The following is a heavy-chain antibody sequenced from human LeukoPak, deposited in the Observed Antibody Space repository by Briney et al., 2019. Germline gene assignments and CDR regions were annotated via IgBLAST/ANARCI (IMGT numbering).Heavy chain of an antibody. D-gene: IGHD3-9*01. Sequence: SENLSFKCAVYGGSFSGYYWSWLRQPPGKGLEWIGVINHSVSTNYHPSLKSRITIAVNTSKNQYFLKLSSGTAAAAVFYYGRRGALLRYFDWHTTKKNYFDYWGQGTLVTDSS. CDR3: RRGALLRYFDWHTTKKNYFDY. V-gene: IGHV4-34*01. CDR1: GGSFSGYY. CDR2: INHSVST. J-gene: IGHJ4*02.